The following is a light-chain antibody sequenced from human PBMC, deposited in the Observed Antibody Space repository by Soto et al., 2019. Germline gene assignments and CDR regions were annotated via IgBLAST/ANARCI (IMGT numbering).Light chain of an antibody. V-gene: IGKV3-15*01. J-gene: IGKJ1*01. CDR3: QQYNNWPTA. CDR2: GAS. CDR1: QSVSSN. Sequence: IVLRQSTGTLSLSPGDRATLSCRAGQSVSSNYLAWYQLKPGQAPRLRIYGASTRATGIPARFSGSESGTEFTLTISSLQSEDFAVYYCQQYNNWPTAFGQGTKVDIK.